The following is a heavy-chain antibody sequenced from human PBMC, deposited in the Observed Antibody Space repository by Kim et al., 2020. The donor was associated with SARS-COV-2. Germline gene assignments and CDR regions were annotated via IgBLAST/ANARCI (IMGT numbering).Heavy chain of an antibody. Sequence: GGSLRLSCAASGFTVSSYEMNWVRQAPGKGLEWVSDISSSGSTIYYADSVKGRFTISRDNAKNSLYLQMNSLRAEDTAVYYCARGSSYYDAFDIWGQGTMVTVSS. CDR1: GFTVSSYE. CDR3: ARGSSYYDAFDI. D-gene: IGHD3-3*01. CDR2: ISSSGSTI. V-gene: IGHV3-48*03. J-gene: IGHJ3*02.